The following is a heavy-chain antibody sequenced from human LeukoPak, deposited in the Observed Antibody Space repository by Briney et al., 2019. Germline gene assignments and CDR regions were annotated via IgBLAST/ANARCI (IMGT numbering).Heavy chain of an antibody. Sequence: GGSLRLSCAASGFTFSNNVMTWVRQAPGKGMEWVTGISDGGDTTYDAGSVKGRFTVSRDNSKNILYLQMNSLGAEDTAIYYCAKTQGFFDHWGQGSLVTVSS. J-gene: IGHJ4*02. CDR3: AKTQGFFDH. V-gene: IGHV3-23*01. CDR2: ISDGGDTT. CDR1: GFTFSNNV.